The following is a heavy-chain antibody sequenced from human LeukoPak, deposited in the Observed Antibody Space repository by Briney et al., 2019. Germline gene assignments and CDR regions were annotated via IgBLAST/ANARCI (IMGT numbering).Heavy chain of an antibody. D-gene: IGHD2-15*01. CDR1: GFTFSNYA. V-gene: IGHV3-23*01. J-gene: IGHJ4*02. Sequence: PGGSLRLSCAASGFTFSNYAMSWVRQTPGKGLEWVSAITGSGGSAYYADSVKGRFTISRDNSKNTLHLQMNSLRAEDTAIYYCASRYCSGGSCYNRYYFDYWGQGTLVTVSS. CDR2: ITGSGGSA. CDR3: ASRYCSGGSCYNRYYFDY.